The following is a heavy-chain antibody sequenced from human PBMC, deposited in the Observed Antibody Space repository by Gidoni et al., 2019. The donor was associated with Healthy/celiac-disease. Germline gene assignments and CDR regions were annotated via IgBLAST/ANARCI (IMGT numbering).Heavy chain of an antibody. CDR2: IFSNDEK. V-gene: IGHV2-26*01. D-gene: IGHD3-9*01. CDR3: ARIRSYYDILTGYYPDY. CDR1: GFSLSNARMG. J-gene: IGHJ4*02. Sequence: QVTLKESGPVLLKPTETLTLTCTVSGFSLSNARMGVSWIRQPPGKALEWLAHIFSNDEKAYSTSLKSRLTISKDTSKSQVVLTMTNMDPVDTATYYCARIRSYYDILTGYYPDYWGQGTLVTVSS.